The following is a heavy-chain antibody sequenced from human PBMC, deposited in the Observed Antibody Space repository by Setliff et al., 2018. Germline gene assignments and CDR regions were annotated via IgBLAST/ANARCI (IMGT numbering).Heavy chain of an antibody. V-gene: IGHV3-21*01. J-gene: IGHJ3*02. CDR2: ISPDSIHI. Sequence: ETLSLSCAASGFSFRTFSMHWVRQAPGKGLEWVSSISPDSIHIYYADSVKGRFTISRDNARDSLYLHMNSLGAEDTAVYYCARSPANGGHDAFDIWGQGTMVTVSS. CDR3: ARSPANGGHDAFDI. D-gene: IGHD6-25*01. CDR1: GFSFRTFS.